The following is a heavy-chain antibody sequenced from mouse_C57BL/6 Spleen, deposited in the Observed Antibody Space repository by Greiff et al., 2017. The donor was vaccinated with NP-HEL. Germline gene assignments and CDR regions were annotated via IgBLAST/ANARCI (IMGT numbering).Heavy chain of an antibody. CDR2: IDPSDSET. CDR1: GYTFTSYW. V-gene: IGHV1-52*01. D-gene: IGHD2-2*01. Sequence: QVHVKQSGAELVRPGSSVKLSCKASGYTFTSYWMHWVKQRPIQGLEWIGNIDPSDSETHYNQKFKDKATLTVDKSSSTAYMQLSSLTSEDSAVYYCASPRGYGRGYAMDYWGQGTSVTVSS. CDR3: ASPRGYGRGYAMDY. J-gene: IGHJ4*01.